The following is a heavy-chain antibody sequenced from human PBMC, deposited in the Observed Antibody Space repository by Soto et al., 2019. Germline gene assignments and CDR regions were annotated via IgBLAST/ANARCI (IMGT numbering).Heavy chain of an antibody. V-gene: IGHV1-69*13. Sequence: GASVKVSCKASGGTFSSYAISWVRQAPGQGLEWIGGIIPIFGTANYAQKFQGRVTITADESTSTAYMELSSLRSEDTAVYYCARVPFYYDSSKGFRSYYFDYWGQGTLVTVSS. CDR3: ARVPFYYDSSKGFRSYYFDY. J-gene: IGHJ4*02. D-gene: IGHD3-22*01. CDR1: GGTFSSYA. CDR2: IIPIFGTA.